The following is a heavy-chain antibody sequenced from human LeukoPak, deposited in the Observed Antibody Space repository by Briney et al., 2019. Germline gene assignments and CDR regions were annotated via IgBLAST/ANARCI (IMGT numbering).Heavy chain of an antibody. CDR2: IHYTGSA. D-gene: IGHD2-21*02. V-gene: IGHV4-59*11. J-gene: IGHJ4*02. CDR3: ARYGAPSYCGGDCYQYYFDY. CDR1: GGAINSHY. Sequence: SETLSLTCTVSGGAINSHYWSWIRQPPGKGLEWIAYIHYTGSANYNPSLMSRVTILVDTSKNQFSLRLSSVTAADTAVYYCARYGAPSYCGGDCYQYYFDYWGQGTLVTVSS.